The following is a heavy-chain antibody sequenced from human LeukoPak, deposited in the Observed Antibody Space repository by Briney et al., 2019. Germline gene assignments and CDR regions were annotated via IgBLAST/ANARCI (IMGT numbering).Heavy chain of an antibody. J-gene: IGHJ4*02. CDR1: GASMSNYY. Sequence: SETLSLTCTVSGASMSNYYWSWIRQPAGKGLEWIGRMYNSGSTIYNPSLQSRVTMSLDTSSNHLSLNLISVTAADTAVYYCVRAEGGGYARYWGQGTLVTVSS. CDR3: VRAEGGGYARY. D-gene: IGHD5-12*01. CDR2: MYNSGST. V-gene: IGHV4-4*07.